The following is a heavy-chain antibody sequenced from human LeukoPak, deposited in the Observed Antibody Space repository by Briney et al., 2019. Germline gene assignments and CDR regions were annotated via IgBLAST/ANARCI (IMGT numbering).Heavy chain of an antibody. J-gene: IGHJ6*03. D-gene: IGHD3-10*01. CDR2: IYTSGST. CDR3: ARASRQYGSGSSYHYYYYMDV. CDR1: GGSISSYY. Sequence: SETLSLTCTVSGGSISSYYWSWIRQPAGKGLEWIGRIYTSGSTNYNPSLKSRVTMSVDTSKNQFSLKLSSVTAADTAVYYCARASRQYGSGSSYHYYYYMDVWGKGTTVTVSS. V-gene: IGHV4-4*07.